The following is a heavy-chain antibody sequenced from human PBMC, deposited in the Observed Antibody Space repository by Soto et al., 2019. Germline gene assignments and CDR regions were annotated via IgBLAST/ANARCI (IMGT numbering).Heavy chain of an antibody. D-gene: IGHD2-15*01. V-gene: IGHV1-18*04. CDR2: ISAYNGNT. CDR1: GYTFTSYG. CDR3: ARDRQYCSSGSCFDY. Sequence: QVQLVQSGAEVKKPGASVKVSCKASGYTFTSYGISWVRQAPGQGLEWMGWISAYNGNTNYAQKLQGRVTMTTGTSTSTAYMELRSLRSDDTAVYYCARDRQYCSSGSCFDYWGQGTLVTVSS. J-gene: IGHJ4*02.